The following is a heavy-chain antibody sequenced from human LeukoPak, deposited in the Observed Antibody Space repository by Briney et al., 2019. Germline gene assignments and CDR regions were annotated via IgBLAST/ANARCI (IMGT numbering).Heavy chain of an antibody. V-gene: IGHV1-2*02. CDR2: INPNSGGT. D-gene: IGHD3-22*01. J-gene: IGHJ6*03. CDR3: ARVVIGYYYYYMDV. CDR1: GYTFTGYY. Sequence: ASVKVSCKASGYTFTGYYMHWVRQAPGQGLEWMGWINPNSGGTNYAQKFQGRVTMTRDTSISTAYMELRGLRSDDTAVYYCARVVIGYYYYYMDVWGKGTTVTVSS.